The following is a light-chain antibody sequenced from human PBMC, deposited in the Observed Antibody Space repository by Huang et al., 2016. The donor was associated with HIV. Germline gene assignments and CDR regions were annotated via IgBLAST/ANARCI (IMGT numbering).Light chain of an antibody. CDR3: QQRRNWPWT. CDR1: QNVWRD. CDR2: DAS. J-gene: IGKJ1*01. V-gene: IGKV3-11*01. Sequence: EIALTQSPATLSLSPGERATLSCRASQNVWRDLAWYQHKPCQAPRLLVYDASNRDTGIPARFSGSGSGTDFTLTIGSLDPADVAVYYCQQRRNWPWTFGQGTKVEIK.